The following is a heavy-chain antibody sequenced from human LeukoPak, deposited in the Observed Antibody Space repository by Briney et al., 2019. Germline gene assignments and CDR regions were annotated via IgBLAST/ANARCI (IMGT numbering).Heavy chain of an antibody. CDR2: IYHSGST. V-gene: IGHV4-4*02. D-gene: IGHD3-9*01. CDR3: ARIMRYFDWSFWYFDL. Sequence: PSGTLSLTCAVSGGSISSSNWWSWVRQPPGKGLEWIGEIYHSGSTKYNPSLKSRVTISVDKSKNQFSLRLNSVTAADTALYYCARIMRYFDWSFWYFDLWGRGTLVTVSS. J-gene: IGHJ2*01. CDR1: GGSISSSNW.